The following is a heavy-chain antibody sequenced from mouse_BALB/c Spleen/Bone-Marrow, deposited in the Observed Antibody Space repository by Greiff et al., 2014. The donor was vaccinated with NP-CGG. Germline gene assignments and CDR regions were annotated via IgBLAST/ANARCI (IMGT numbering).Heavy chain of an antibody. CDR2: VNPNNGDI. Sequence: EVQGVESGPDLVKPGASVKISCKASGYSFTGYYMYWVKQSHGKSLEWIGRVNPNNGDIGYNQKFKGKAILTVDKSSSTAYMELRSLTSEDSAVYYCARSTATGFAYWGQGTLVTVSA. J-gene: IGHJ3*01. V-gene: IGHV1-34*01. CDR3: ARSTATGFAY. CDR1: GYSFTGYY. D-gene: IGHD1-2*01.